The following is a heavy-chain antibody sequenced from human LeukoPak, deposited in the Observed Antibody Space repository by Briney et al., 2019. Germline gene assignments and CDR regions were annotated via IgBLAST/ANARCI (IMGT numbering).Heavy chain of an antibody. Sequence: SETLSLTCTVSGGSISSSSYYGGWIRQPPGKGLEWIGSIYYSGSTYYNPSLKSRVTISVDTSKNQFSLKLSSVTAADTAVYYCARHCRREITMVRGVINWFDPWGQGTLVTVSS. CDR2: IYYSGST. CDR3: ARHCRREITMVRGVINWFDP. V-gene: IGHV4-39*01. CDR1: GGSISSSSYY. J-gene: IGHJ5*02. D-gene: IGHD3-10*01.